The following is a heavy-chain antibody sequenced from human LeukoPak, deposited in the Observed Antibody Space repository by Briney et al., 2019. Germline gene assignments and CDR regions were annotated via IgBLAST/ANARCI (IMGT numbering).Heavy chain of an antibody. CDR3: ARGPEWYYYGSGSYYSVDY. D-gene: IGHD3-10*01. V-gene: IGHV1-69*06. CDR2: IIPIFGTA. J-gene: IGHJ4*02. Sequence: ASVKVSCKASGGTFSSYAISWVRQAPGQGLEWMGGIIPIFGTANYAQKFRGRVTITADKSTRTAYMELSSLRSEDTAVYYWARGPEWYYYGSGSYYSVDYWGQGTLVTVSS. CDR1: GGTFSSYA.